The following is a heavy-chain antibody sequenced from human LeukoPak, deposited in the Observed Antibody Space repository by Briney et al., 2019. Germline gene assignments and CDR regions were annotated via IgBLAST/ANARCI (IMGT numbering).Heavy chain of an antibody. CDR3: AREVCIGGSCSVFDY. V-gene: IGHV3-74*01. CDR1: GFTFSSYW. Sequence: PGGSLRLSXAASGFTFSSYWMHWVRQAPGKGLVWFSRINSDGSSRTYADSVKGRFTISRDNAKNTLSLQMNSLRTEDTAVYYCAREVCIGGSCSVFDYWGQGTLVTVSS. D-gene: IGHD2-15*01. J-gene: IGHJ4*02. CDR2: INSDGSSR.